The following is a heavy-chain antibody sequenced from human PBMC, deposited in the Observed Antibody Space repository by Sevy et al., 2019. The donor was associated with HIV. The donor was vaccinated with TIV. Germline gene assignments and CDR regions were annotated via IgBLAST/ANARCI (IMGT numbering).Heavy chain of an antibody. CDR3: ARTTSGWFDY. CDR1: GDSVSSNSVA. J-gene: IGHJ4*02. Sequence: SQTLSLTCAISGDSVSSNSVAWNWIRQSPSRGLEWLGRTYYRSTWHNDYAVSVKSRITINPETSQNQFSLQLNSVTPEDTAVYYCARTTSGWFDYWGQGTPVTVSS. D-gene: IGHD6-19*01. CDR2: TYYRSTWHN. V-gene: IGHV6-1*01.